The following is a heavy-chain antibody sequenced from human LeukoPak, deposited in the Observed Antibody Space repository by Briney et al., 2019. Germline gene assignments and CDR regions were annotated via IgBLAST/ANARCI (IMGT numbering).Heavy chain of an antibody. D-gene: IGHD1-26*01. V-gene: IGHV4-31*03. J-gene: IGHJ4*02. CDR2: IYYSGST. CDR3: ARDSRIVGATGNFDY. Sequence: KTSETLSLTCTVSGGSISSGGYYWSWIRQHPGKGLEWIGYIYYSGSTYYNPSLKSRVTISVDTSKNQFSLKLSSVTAADTAVYYCARDSRIVGATGNFDYWGQGTLVTVSS. CDR1: GGSISSGGYY.